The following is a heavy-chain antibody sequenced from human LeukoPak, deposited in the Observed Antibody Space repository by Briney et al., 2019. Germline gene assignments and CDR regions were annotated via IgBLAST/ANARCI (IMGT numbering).Heavy chain of an antibody. CDR3: ARDPPTDSSGYVFDP. CDR2: INTRGGST. J-gene: IGHJ5*02. CDR1: GYIFTNYY. Sequence: ASVKVSCKASGYIFTNYYMHWVRQVPGQGLEWMGIINTRGGSTSYAQKFQGRVNMTRDMSTHTVYMELSSLRSEDTAVYYCARDPPTDSSGYVFDPWGQGTLVTVSS. V-gene: IGHV1-46*01. D-gene: IGHD3-22*01.